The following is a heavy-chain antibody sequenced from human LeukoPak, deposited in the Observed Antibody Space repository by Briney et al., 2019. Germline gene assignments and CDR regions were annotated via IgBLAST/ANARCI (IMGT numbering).Heavy chain of an antibody. V-gene: IGHV4-34*01. Sequence: SETLSLTCAVYGGSFSGYYWSWIRQPPGKGLEWIGEINHSGSTNYNPSLKSRVTISVDTSKNQFSLKLSSVTAADTAVYYCARHFPDSSGYYYVYYYYYMDVWGKGTTVTISS. CDR1: GGSFSGYY. D-gene: IGHD3-22*01. CDR3: ARHFPDSSGYYYVYYYYYMDV. CDR2: INHSGST. J-gene: IGHJ6*03.